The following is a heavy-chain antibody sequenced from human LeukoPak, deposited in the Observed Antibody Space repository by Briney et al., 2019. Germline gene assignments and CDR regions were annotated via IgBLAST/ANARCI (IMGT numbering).Heavy chain of an antibody. J-gene: IGHJ2*01. CDR2: IYSSGIT. CDR1: GGSIFSYY. V-gene: IGHV4-4*08. D-gene: IGHD3-22*01. Sequence: PSETLSLTCTVSGGSIFSYYWNWIRQPPGKGLEWIGYIYSSGITNYSPSLRSRGTISVATSRNQFSLRLTSVTAADTAIYYCARRAYYDSSGYHPTSGYFDLWGRGTLVTVSS. CDR3: ARRAYYDSSGYHPTSGYFDL.